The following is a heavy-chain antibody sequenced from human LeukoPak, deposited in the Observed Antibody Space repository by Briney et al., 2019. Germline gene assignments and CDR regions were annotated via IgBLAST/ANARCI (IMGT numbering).Heavy chain of an antibody. D-gene: IGHD6-6*01. V-gene: IGHV1-18*01. Sequence: ASVKVSCKASGYTFTSYGISWVRQAPGKGLEWMGWISGYNGNTNYAQKLQGRVTMTTDTSTSTVYMELRSLRSDDTAVYYCARDSSSSSGDDAFDIWGQGTMVTVSS. CDR3: ARDSSSSSGDDAFDI. CDR1: GYTFTSYG. J-gene: IGHJ3*02. CDR2: ISGYNGNT.